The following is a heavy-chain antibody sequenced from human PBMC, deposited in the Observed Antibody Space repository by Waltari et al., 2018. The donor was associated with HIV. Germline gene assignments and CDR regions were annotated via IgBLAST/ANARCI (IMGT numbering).Heavy chain of an antibody. J-gene: IGHJ4*02. CDR2: FDPEDGET. CDR3: ATYGDSSGYFFDY. CDR1: GYPLTELS. Sequence: QVQLVQSGAEVKKPGASVKVSCQVPGYPLTELSMPWVRPAPGKGLEWMGGFDPEDGETIYAQKFQGRVTMTEDTSTDTAYMELSSLRSEDTAVYYCATYGDSSGYFFDYWGQGTLVTVSS. V-gene: IGHV1-24*01. D-gene: IGHD3-22*01.